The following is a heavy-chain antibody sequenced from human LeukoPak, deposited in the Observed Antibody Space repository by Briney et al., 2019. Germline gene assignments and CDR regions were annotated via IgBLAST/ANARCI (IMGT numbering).Heavy chain of an antibody. D-gene: IGHD2-15*01. Sequence: PGGSLRLSCAASGITFSSYGMSWVRQAPGKGLEWVSSISSTGGTTYYADSVKGRFTISRDNSKNTLYPQMNSLRAEDTAIYYCAKNGDRGAYCTGGTCYPYFYYYMDVWGKGTTVTI. CDR3: AKNGDRGAYCTGGTCYPYFYYYMDV. V-gene: IGHV3-23*01. J-gene: IGHJ6*03. CDR1: GITFSSYG. CDR2: ISSTGGTT.